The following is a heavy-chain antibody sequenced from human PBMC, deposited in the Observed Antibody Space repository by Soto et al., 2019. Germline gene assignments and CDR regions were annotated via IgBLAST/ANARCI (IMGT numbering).Heavy chain of an antibody. V-gene: IGHV3-30-3*01. D-gene: IGHD6-6*01. CDR1: GFTFSSYA. CDR3: ARTYSSSSDY. CDR2: ISYDGSNK. Sequence: LRLSCAASGFTFSSYAMHWVRQAPGKGLEWVAVISYDGSNKYYADPVKGRFTISRDNSKNTLYLQMNSLRAEDTAVYYCARTYSSSSDYWGQGTLVTVSS. J-gene: IGHJ4*02.